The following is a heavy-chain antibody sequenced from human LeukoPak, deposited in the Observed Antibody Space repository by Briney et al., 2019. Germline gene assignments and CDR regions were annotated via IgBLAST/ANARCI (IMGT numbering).Heavy chain of an antibody. J-gene: IGHJ4*02. Sequence: GGSLRLPCAASGFTFSSYGMHWVRQAPGKGLEWVAFIRYDGSNKYYADSVKGRFTISRDNSKNTLYLQMSSLRAEDTAVYYCAKVMTTVTLFDYWGQGTLVTVSS. V-gene: IGHV3-30*02. CDR1: GFTFSSYG. CDR3: AKVMTTVTLFDY. D-gene: IGHD4-17*01. CDR2: IRYDGSNK.